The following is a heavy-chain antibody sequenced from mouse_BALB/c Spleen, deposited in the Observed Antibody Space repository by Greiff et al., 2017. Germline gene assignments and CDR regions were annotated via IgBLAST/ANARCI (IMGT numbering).Heavy chain of an antibody. Sequence: QVTLQESGPGILKPSQTLSLTCSFSGFSLSTSGMGVGWLRQPSGKGLEWLAPIWWDDDKYYNPSLKSKLTISKNTSRNQVFLKITSVDTADTATYYGARRDYYGSSYVAWFAYWGQGTLVTVSA. V-gene: IGHV8-8*01. CDR2: IWWDDDK. CDR1: GFSLSTSGMG. D-gene: IGHD1-1*01. CDR3: ARRDYYGSSYVAWFAY. J-gene: IGHJ3*01.